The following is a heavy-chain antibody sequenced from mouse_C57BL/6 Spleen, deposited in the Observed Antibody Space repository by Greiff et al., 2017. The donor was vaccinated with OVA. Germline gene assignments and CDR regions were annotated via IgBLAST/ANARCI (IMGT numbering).Heavy chain of an antibody. V-gene: IGHV1-54*01. CDR1: GYAFTNYL. D-gene: IGHD3-2*02. CDR2: INPGSGGT. CDR3: ARGGQLRSYAMDY. J-gene: IGHJ4*01. Sequence: VKLMESGAELVRPGTSVKVSCKASGYAFTNYLIEWVKQRPGQGLEWIGVINPGSGGTNYNEKFKGKATLTADKSSSTAYMQLSSLTSEDSAVYFCARGGQLRSYAMDYWGQGTSVTVSS.